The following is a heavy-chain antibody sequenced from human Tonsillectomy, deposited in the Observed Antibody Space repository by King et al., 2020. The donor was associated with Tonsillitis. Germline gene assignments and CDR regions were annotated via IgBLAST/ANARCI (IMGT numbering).Heavy chain of an antibody. D-gene: IGHD2-15*01. V-gene: IGHV3-23*04. CDR3: ATHPTRIEPYNWFDP. J-gene: IGHJ5*02. CDR1: GFTFSSYA. Sequence: VQLVESGGGLVQPGGSLRLSCAASGFTFSSYAMSWVRQAPGKGLEWVSAISGSGGSTYYAGSVKGRFTISRANSKNTLYLQMNSLRAEEPAVYYCATHPTRIEPYNWFDPWGQGTLVTVSS. CDR2: ISGSGGST.